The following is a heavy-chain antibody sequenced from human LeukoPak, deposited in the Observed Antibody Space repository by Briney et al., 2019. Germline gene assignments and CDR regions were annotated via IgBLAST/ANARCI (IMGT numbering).Heavy chain of an antibody. V-gene: IGHV4-39*01. CDR3: ARRGSGWYYFDY. J-gene: IGHJ4*02. CDR2: IYYSGST. Sequence: SETLSLTCTVSGGSISSSSYYWGWIRQPPGKGLEWIGSIYYSGSTYYNPSLKSRVTISVDTSKNQFSLKLSSVAAADTAVYYCARRGSGWYYFDYWGQGTLVTVSS. CDR1: GGSISSSSYY. D-gene: IGHD6-19*01.